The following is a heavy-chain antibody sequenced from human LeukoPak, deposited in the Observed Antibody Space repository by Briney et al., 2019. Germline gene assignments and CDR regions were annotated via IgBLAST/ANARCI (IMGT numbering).Heavy chain of an antibody. CDR1: GYTFTSYD. V-gene: IGHV1-69*04. CDR2: IIPILGIA. CDR3: ARNSYSSSSGIDY. Sequence: SVKVSCKASGYTFTSYDINWVRQATGQGLEWMGRIIPILGIANYAQKFQGRVTITADKSTSTAYMELSSLRSEDTAVYYCARNSYSSSSGIDYWGQGTLVTVSS. J-gene: IGHJ4*02. D-gene: IGHD6-6*01.